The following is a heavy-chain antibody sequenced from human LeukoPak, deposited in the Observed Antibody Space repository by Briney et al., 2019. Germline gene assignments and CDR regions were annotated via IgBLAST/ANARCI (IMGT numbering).Heavy chain of an antibody. CDR3: AKDRLRMIVVVIPYYFDY. V-gene: IGHV3-30*02. D-gene: IGHD3-22*01. CDR2: IWYDGSNK. Sequence: PGGSLRLSCAASGFTFSSYGMHWVRQAPGKGLEWVAVIWYDGSNKYYADSVKGRFTISRDNSKNTLYLQMNSLRAEDTAVYYCAKDRLRMIVVVIPYYFDYWGQGTLVTVSS. J-gene: IGHJ4*02. CDR1: GFTFSSYG.